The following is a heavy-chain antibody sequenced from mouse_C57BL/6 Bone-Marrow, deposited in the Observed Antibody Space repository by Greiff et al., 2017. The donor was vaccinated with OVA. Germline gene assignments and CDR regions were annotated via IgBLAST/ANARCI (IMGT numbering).Heavy chain of an antibody. D-gene: IGHD2-4*01. J-gene: IGHJ2*01. CDR2: IDPANGDT. V-gene: IGHV14-4*01. CDR3: TSYYDYGDFDY. Sequence: VQLKESGAELVRPGASVKLSCTASGFNIKDYYMHWVKQRHEQGLEWIGLIDPANGDTESASKFQGKATITADTSSNTAYLQLSSLTSEDTAVYDCTSYYDYGDFDYWGKGTTLTVSS. CDR1: GFNIKDYY.